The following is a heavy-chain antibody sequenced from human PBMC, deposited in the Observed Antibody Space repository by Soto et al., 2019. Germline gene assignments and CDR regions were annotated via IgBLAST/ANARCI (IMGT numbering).Heavy chain of an antibody. D-gene: IGHD6-13*01. CDR2: IYYSGGT. V-gene: IGHV4-30-4*01. Sequence: QVQLQESGPGLVKPSQTLSLTCTVSGGSISSGDYYWSWIRQPPGKGLEWIGYIYYSGGTYYNPSLTSRVTTSVDTSKNQFSLKLSSVTAADTAVYYCARERPDGSRLDPWGQGTLVTVSS. CDR1: GGSISSGDYY. J-gene: IGHJ5*02. CDR3: ARERPDGSRLDP.